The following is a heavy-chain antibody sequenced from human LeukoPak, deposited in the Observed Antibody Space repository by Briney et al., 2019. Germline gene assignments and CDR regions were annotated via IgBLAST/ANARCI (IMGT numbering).Heavy chain of an antibody. V-gene: IGHV3-7*01. CDR3: ARVLYISSPFDY. Sequence: GGSLRLSCAASGFAFSTYWMSWVRQAPGEGLEWVANIKQDGSEKYYVDSVKGRFTISRDNAKNSLYLQMNSLRAEDTAVYYCARVLYISSPFDYWGQGTLVTVSS. CDR1: GFAFSTYW. CDR2: IKQDGSEK. J-gene: IGHJ4*02. D-gene: IGHD6-6*01.